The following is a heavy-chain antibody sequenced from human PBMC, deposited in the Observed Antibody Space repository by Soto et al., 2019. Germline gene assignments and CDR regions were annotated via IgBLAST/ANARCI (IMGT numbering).Heavy chain of an antibody. Sequence: EVQLSESGGGLVQPGGSLRLSCAASGFTFSSYAMSWVRQAPGKGLEWVSAISGSGGSTYYADSVKGRFTISRDNSKNTLYLQMNSLRAEDTAVYYCANTASAGTQNSSSWYGHNWFDPWGQGTLVTVSS. J-gene: IGHJ5*02. D-gene: IGHD6-13*01. V-gene: IGHV3-23*01. CDR1: GFTFSSYA. CDR3: ANTASAGTQNSSSWYGHNWFDP. CDR2: ISGSGGST.